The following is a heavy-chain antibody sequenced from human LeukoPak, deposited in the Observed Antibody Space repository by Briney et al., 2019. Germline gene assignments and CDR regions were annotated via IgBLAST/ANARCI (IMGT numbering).Heavy chain of an antibody. D-gene: IGHD2-15*01. J-gene: IGHJ4*02. V-gene: IGHV1-18*01. CDR3: ERDCIGCHGFDY. CDR2: VSAYADNT. CDR1: GYTFTSYG. Sequence: ASVKVSCKPSGYTFTSYGITWVRQAPGQGLEWMGWVSAYADNTNYVQKIQGRVTMTTDTSTSTAYMELRSLRSDDTAVYYCERDCIGCHGFDYWGQGTLVTVSS.